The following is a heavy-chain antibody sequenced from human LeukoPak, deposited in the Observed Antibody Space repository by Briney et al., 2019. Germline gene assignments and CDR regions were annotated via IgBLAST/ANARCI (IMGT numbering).Heavy chain of an antibody. CDR3: ARAYSPTSWGLAAADYYYMDV. J-gene: IGHJ6*03. Sequence: ASVKVSCKASGYTLTGYYMHWVRQAPGQGLEWMGWINPNSGGTNYAQKFQGRVTMTRDTSISTAYMELNRLTSDDTAVYYCARAYSPTSWGLAAADYYYMDVWGKGTTVTVSS. CDR2: INPNSGGT. D-gene: IGHD6-13*01. V-gene: IGHV1-2*02. CDR1: GYTLTGYY.